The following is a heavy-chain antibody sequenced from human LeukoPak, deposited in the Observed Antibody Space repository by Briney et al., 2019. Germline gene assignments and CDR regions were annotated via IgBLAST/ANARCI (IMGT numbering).Heavy chain of an antibody. CDR3: ARESSSSWYMDY. D-gene: IGHD6-13*01. Sequence: GASVKVSCKASGYTFTSYYMHWVRQAPGQGLEWMGIINPSGGSTSYAQKFQGRVTMTRDMSTSTVCMELSSLRSEDTAVYYCARESSSSWYMDYWGQGTLVTVSS. V-gene: IGHV1-46*01. CDR1: GYTFTSYY. CDR2: INPSGGST. J-gene: IGHJ4*02.